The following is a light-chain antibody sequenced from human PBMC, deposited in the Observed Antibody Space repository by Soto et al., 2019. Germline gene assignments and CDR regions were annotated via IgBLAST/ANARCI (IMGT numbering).Light chain of an antibody. CDR3: QQYNSYPLT. CDR1: QSISSW. CDR2: KAS. J-gene: IGKJ4*01. V-gene: IGKV1-5*03. Sequence: DIQMTQSPSTLSASVGDRVTITCRASQSISSWLAWYQQKPGKAPKLLIYKASSLETGVPSRFSGSGSGTEFTLSISSLQPDDFATYYCQQYNSYPLTFGGGTKVEIK.